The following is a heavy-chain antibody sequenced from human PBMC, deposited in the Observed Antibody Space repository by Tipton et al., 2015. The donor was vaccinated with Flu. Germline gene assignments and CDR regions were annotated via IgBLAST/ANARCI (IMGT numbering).Heavy chain of an antibody. CDR3: AREPTGN. J-gene: IGHJ4*02. Sequence: GLVKPSETLSLTCTVSGGSISSYYWSWIRQPAGKGLEWIGRIYTNGRATYNPSLKSRVAISMDTSKNQFSLGLDSVTAADTAVYYCAREPTGNWGQGTLVTVSS. CDR1: GGSISSYY. CDR2: IYTNGRA. V-gene: IGHV4-4*07.